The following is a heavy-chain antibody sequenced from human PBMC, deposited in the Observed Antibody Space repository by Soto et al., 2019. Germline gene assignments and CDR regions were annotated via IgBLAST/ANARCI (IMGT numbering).Heavy chain of an antibody. Sequence: SETLSLTCRVSAGSVSGSSLYWNWIRKTPGKGQEWIGYIDYSGSTNYNPSLKRRVTISVDTSKGQFSLKLSSVTAAETAVYYCARGGTSSRRAEAGYFHYWGQGTQVTVSS. CDR3: ARGGTSSRRAEAGYFHY. CDR2: IDYSGST. J-gene: IGHJ1*01. CDR1: AGSVSGSSLY. V-gene: IGHV4-61*01. D-gene: IGHD1-7*01.